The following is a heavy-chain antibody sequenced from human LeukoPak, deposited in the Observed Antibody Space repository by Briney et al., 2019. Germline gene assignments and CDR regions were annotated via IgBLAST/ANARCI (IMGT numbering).Heavy chain of an antibody. Sequence: SQTLSLTCTVSGGSISSGGYYWSWIRQHPGKGLEWIGYIYYSGSTYYNPSLKSRVTISVDTSKNQFSLKLSSVTAADTAVYYCARTRRSSGWYIDYWGRGTLVTVSS. V-gene: IGHV4-31*03. CDR2: IYYSGST. CDR3: ARTRRSSGWYIDY. CDR1: GGSISSGGYY. D-gene: IGHD6-19*01. J-gene: IGHJ4*02.